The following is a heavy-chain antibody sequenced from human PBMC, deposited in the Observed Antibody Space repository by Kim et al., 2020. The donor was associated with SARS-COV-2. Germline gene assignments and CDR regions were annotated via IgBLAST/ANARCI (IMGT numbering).Heavy chain of an antibody. CDR3: ARAKKVAGGYFDY. V-gene: IGHV1-46*01. Sequence: YAQKFQGRVTMTRDTSTSTVYMELSSLRSEDTAVYYCARAKKVAGGYFDYWGQGTLITVSS. D-gene: IGHD6-19*01. J-gene: IGHJ4*02.